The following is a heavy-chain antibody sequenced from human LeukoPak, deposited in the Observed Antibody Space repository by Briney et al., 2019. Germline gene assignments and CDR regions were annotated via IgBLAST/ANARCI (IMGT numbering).Heavy chain of an antibody. CDR1: GFTFSSYA. CDR2: ISGSGGST. V-gene: IGHV3-23*01. Sequence: PGGSLRLSCAASGFTFSSYAMSWVRQAPGKGLEWVSAISGSGGSTYYADSVKGRFAISRDNSKNTLYLQMGSLRAEDMAVYYCGRDYGGNSDSYYYMDVWGKGTTVIVSS. J-gene: IGHJ6*03. D-gene: IGHD4-23*01. CDR3: GRDYGGNSDSYYYMDV.